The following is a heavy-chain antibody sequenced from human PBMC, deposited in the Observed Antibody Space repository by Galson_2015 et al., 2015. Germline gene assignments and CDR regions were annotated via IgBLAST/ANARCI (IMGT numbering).Heavy chain of an antibody. V-gene: IGHV4-31*02. D-gene: IGHD3-10*01. CDR3: ARELSAGEDSGSYYNWSRFDP. J-gene: IGHJ5*02. Sequence: WLRQPPGKGLEWIGYIYYSGSPYYNPSLKSRVTISVDTSKNQFSLKLSSVTAADTAVYYCARELSAGEDSGSYYNWSRFDPWGQGTLVTVPS. CDR2: IYYSGSP.